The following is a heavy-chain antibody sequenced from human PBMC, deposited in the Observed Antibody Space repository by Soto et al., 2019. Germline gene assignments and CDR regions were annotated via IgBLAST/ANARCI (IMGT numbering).Heavy chain of an antibody. D-gene: IGHD6-6*01. CDR3: ARVFRDSSSSDGRFDY. Sequence: VASVKVSCKASGYTFTSYGISWVRQAPGQGLEWMGWISAYNGNTNYAQKLQGRVTMTTDTSTSTAYMELRSLRSDDTAVYYCARVFRDSSSSDGRFDYWGQGTLVTVS. J-gene: IGHJ4*02. CDR2: ISAYNGNT. V-gene: IGHV1-18*04. CDR1: GYTFTSYG.